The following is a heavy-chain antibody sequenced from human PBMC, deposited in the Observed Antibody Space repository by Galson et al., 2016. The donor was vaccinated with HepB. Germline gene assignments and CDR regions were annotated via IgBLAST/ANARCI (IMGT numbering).Heavy chain of an antibody. CDR1: GFTFNNAW. CDR3: ATLGFCGTTTCNF. D-gene: IGHD2-2*01. Sequence: SLRLSCAVSGFTFNNAWMNWVRQAPGKGLEWVGRSKSKNDGGAIDYAAPVEGRFIISRDDSRNSVYLQMDSLRADDTAVYFCATLGFCGTTTCNFWGQGTLVTVSS. J-gene: IGHJ4*02. V-gene: IGHV3-15*07. CDR2: SKSKNDGGAI.